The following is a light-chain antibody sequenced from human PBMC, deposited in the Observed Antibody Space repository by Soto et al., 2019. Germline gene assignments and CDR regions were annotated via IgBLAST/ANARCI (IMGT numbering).Light chain of an antibody. CDR2: GAS. Sequence: EVVWTQSPGTLSLSPGERDTLSCRASQSFTSTSLAWYQQKPGKAPRRLISGASRRAAGIPDMSSGSGYGTLFPLTISRMESENIAVYYCQQYYSAPRTFRQATRVEIK. CDR3: QQYYSAPRT. CDR1: QSFTSTS. J-gene: IGKJ1*01. V-gene: IGKV3-20*01.